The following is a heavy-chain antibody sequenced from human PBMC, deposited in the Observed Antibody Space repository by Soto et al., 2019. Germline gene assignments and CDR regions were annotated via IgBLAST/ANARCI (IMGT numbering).Heavy chain of an antibody. CDR3: ARADDYDILTGPFDY. Sequence: SETLSLTCTVSGGSISSGGYYWSWIRQHPGKGLEWIGYIYYSGSTYYNPSLKSRVTISVDTSKNQFSLKLSSVTAADTAVYYCARADDYDILTGPFDYWGQGTLVTVSS. CDR1: GGSISSGGYY. J-gene: IGHJ4*02. D-gene: IGHD3-9*01. V-gene: IGHV4-31*03. CDR2: IYYSGST.